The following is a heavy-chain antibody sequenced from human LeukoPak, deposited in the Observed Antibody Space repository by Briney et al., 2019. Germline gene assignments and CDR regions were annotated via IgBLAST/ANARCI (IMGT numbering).Heavy chain of an antibody. CDR3: ATAAAGSHFDY. D-gene: IGHD6-13*01. CDR1: GYTFTDYY. V-gene: IGHV1-69-2*01. J-gene: IGHJ4*02. Sequence: ASVKVSCKVSGYTFTDYYMHWVQQAPGKGLEWMGLVDPEDGETIYAEKFQGRVTITADTSTDTAYMELSSLRSVDTAVYYCATAAAGSHFDYWGQGTLVTVSS. CDR2: VDPEDGET.